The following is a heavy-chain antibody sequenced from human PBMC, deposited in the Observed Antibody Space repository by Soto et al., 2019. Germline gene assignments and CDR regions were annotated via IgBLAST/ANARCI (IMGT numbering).Heavy chain of an antibody. J-gene: IGHJ4*02. V-gene: IGHV4-39*01. D-gene: IGHD3-16*01. CDR1: GGSISSIRFS. Sequence: SETLSLTCTVSGGSISSIRFSWGWVRQPPGEGLEWIGATYNTGRTSYNSSLESRVTLSVDTSKNQFSLRLSSVTAADTAVYYCARHGHWAPFDDWGQGTLVTVSS. CDR3: ARHGHWAPFDD. CDR2: TYNTGRT.